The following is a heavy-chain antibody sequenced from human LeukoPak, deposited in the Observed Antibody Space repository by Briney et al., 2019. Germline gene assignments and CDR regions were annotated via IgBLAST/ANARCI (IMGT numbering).Heavy chain of an antibody. CDR2: IYYSGST. CDR3: ARPPRNSDYDSWSGYYPAGYFDY. CDR1: GGSISSRSYY. Sequence: SETLSLTCTVSGGSISSRSYYWGWIRQPPGKGLGWIGNIYYSGSTYYNPSLKSRVTISVDTSKNQFSLKLSSVTAADTAVYYCARPPRNSDYDSWSGYYPAGYFDYWGQGTLVTVSS. V-gene: IGHV4-39*01. J-gene: IGHJ4*02. D-gene: IGHD3-3*01.